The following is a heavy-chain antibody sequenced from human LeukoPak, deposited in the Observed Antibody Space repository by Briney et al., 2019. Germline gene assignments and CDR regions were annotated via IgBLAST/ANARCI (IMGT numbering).Heavy chain of an antibody. CDR1: GGSLSSYY. Sequence: PSETLSLTCTVSGGSLSSYYWSWIRQPPGKGLDWIGYIYYSGSTNYNPSLKSRVTISVDTSKNQFSLKLSSVTAADTAVYYCARRVDDYHYYMDVWGKGTTVTVSS. CDR3: ARRVDDYHYYMDV. CDR2: IYYSGST. V-gene: IGHV4-59*01. J-gene: IGHJ6*03.